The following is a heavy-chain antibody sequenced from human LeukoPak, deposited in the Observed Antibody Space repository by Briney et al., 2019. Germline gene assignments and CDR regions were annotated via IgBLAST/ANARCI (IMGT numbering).Heavy chain of an antibody. CDR3: ARPRASGSYAFDI. CDR2: IYYSGST. J-gene: IGHJ3*02. Sequence: SETLSLTCTVSGGSISSSSYYWGWIRQPPGKGPEWIGSIYYSGSTYYNPSLKSRVTISVDKSKNQFSLKLSSVTAADTAVYYCARPRASGSYAFDIWGQGTMVTVSS. D-gene: IGHD3-10*01. V-gene: IGHV4-39*07. CDR1: GGSISSSSYY.